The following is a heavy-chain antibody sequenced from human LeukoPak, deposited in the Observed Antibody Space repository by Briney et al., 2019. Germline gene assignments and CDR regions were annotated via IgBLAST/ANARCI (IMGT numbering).Heavy chain of an antibody. CDR1: GGTFSSYA. D-gene: IGHD5-18*01. CDR3: AREGDTAMDYFDY. V-gene: IGHV1-18*01. CDR2: ISAYNGNT. Sequence: ASVKVSCKASGGTFSSYAISWVRQAPGQGLEWMGWISAYNGNTNYAQKLQGRATMTTDTSTSTAYMELRSLRSDDTAVYYCAREGDTAMDYFDYWGQGTLVTVSS. J-gene: IGHJ4*02.